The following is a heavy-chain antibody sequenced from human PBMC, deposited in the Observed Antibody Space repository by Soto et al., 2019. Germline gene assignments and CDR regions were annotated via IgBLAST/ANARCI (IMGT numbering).Heavy chain of an antibody. D-gene: IGHD6-13*01. CDR3: ARGFPKGPLSS. CDR2: INAGNGNT. V-gene: IGHV1-3*01. CDR1: GYTFTSYG. Sequence: ASVKVACKASGYTFTSYGMHWVRQAPGQRLEWMGLINAGNGNTKYSQKFQGRVTITRDTSASTDYMELSSLRSEDTAVYYCARGFPKGPLSSWGQGTMVTVSS. J-gene: IGHJ3*01.